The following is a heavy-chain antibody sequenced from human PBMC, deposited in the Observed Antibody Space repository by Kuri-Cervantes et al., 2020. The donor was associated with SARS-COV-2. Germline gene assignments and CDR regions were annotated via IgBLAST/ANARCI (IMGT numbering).Heavy chain of an antibody. CDR3: ARDQAYYYCSGSYYFDC. Sequence: GESLKISCAASGFTFSSYSMNWVRQAPGKGLEWVSSISSSSSYIYYADSVKGRFTISRDNAKNSLYLQMNSLRAEDTAVYYCARDQAYYYCSGSYYFDCWGQGTLVTVSS. CDR1: GFTFSSYS. CDR2: ISSSSSYI. V-gene: IGHV3-21*06. D-gene: IGHD3-10*01. J-gene: IGHJ4*02.